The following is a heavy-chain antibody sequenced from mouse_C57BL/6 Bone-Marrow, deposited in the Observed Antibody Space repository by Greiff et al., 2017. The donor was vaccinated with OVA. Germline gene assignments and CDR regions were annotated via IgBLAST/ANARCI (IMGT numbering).Heavy chain of an antibody. CDR2: IYPGDGDT. CDR1: GYAFSSSW. CDR3: AGHEDGYYDSYFDY. J-gene: IGHJ2*01. D-gene: IGHD2-3*01. Sequence: QVQLQQSGPELVKPGASVKISCRASGYAFSSSWMNWVKQRPGKGLEWIGRIYPGDGDTNYNGKFKGKATLTADKSSSTAYMQLSSLTSEDSAVYFGAGHEDGYYDSYFDYWGQGTTLTVSS. V-gene: IGHV1-82*01.